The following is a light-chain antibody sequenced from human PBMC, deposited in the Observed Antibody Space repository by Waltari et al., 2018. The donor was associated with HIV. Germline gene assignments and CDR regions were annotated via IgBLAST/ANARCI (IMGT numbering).Light chain of an antibody. CDR1: QSISSY. Sequence: DLQMTQSPSSPSASVGDRVTISSRPSQSISSYLNWYLQKPVKDPKLLIYVASRLQSRIPSRFSGRGSGTDYTLNISSLHPEDVATYYCQQTDSTPDTFGQRTKLEIK. CDR3: QQTDSTPDT. J-gene: IGKJ2*01. CDR2: VAS. V-gene: IGKV1-39*01.